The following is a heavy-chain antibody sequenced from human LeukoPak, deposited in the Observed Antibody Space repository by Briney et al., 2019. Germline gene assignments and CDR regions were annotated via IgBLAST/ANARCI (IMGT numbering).Heavy chain of an antibody. V-gene: IGHV3-23*01. J-gene: IGHJ4*02. CDR1: GFTFSNYA. CDR3: AREWEPSGGNFDY. Sequence: PGGSLRLSCAASGFTFSNYAMTWVRQAPGKGLELVSVISASGRNTDYADSVKGRFTISRDNSENTLSLLMNSLRAEDTAIYYCAREWEPSGGNFDYWGQGTLVTVSS. D-gene: IGHD1-26*01. CDR2: ISASGRNT.